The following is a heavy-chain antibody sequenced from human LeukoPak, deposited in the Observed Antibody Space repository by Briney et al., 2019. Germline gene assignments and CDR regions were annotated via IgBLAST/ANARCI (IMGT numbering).Heavy chain of an antibody. V-gene: IGHV3-11*04. CDR2: ITNIDSSK. J-gene: IGHJ4*02. Sequence: PGGSLRLSCAASGFIFSDYYMTWIRQAPGKGLEWISYITNIDSSKKYADSVKGRFTISRDNAKKSLFLQLNSLRADDTAVYYCARRTGSQAFDYWGRGTLVTVSS. D-gene: IGHD2-8*02. CDR3: ARRTGSQAFDY. CDR1: GFIFSDYY.